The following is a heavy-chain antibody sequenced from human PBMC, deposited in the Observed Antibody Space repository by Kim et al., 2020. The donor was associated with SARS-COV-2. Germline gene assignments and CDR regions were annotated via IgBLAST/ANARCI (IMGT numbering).Heavy chain of an antibody. CDR3: AKGLSSTSCYYFDY. V-gene: IGHV3-23*01. J-gene: IGHJ4*02. D-gene: IGHD2-2*01. Sequence: ADSVRGRSTTSRDNTKNTLYMQMNGLRAEDTAVYYCAKGLSSTSCYYFDYWGQGTLVTVSS.